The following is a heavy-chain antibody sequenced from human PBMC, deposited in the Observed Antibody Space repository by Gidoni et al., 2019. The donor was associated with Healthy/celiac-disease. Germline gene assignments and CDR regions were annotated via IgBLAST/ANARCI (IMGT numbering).Heavy chain of an antibody. CDR1: GRSIIRGGYY. CDR2: IYYRGST. V-gene: IGHV4-31*03. D-gene: IGHD3-10*01. CDR3: ARGLIRGFEYAFDI. Sequence: QVQLQESGPGLVKPSQTLSLTCTVSGRSIIRGGYYWSWIRQHPGKGLEWSGYIYYRGSTYYNPSLKSRVTISVDTSKNQFSLKLSSVTAADTAVYYCARGLIRGFEYAFDIWGQGTMVTVSS. J-gene: IGHJ3*02.